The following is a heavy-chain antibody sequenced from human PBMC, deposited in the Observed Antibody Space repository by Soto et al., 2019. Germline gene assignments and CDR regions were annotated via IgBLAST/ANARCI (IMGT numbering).Heavy chain of an antibody. V-gene: IGHV4-31*01. CDR2: IFYSGST. D-gene: IGHD1-26*01. J-gene: IGHJ4*02. Sequence: SETLSLTCTVSGGSISSGGYYWSWIRQHPGKGLEWIGYIFYSGSTYYNPSLKSQFTISVDTSKNQFSLKLSSVTAADTAVYYCARVGYSGSYFDYWGKGTRVTVSS. CDR3: ARVGYSGSYFDY. CDR1: GGSISSGGYY.